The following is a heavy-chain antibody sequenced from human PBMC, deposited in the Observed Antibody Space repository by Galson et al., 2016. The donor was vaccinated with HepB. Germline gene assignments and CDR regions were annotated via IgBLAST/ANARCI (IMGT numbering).Heavy chain of an antibody. D-gene: IGHD2-2*01. CDR3: SRDLWDTVVVPSAPGLNWFDP. J-gene: IGHJ5*02. CDR2: IKGDGSDK. CDR1: GFTFNNYW. Sequence: SLRLSCAASGFTFNNYWMSWVRQAPGKGLEWVATIKGDGSDKYYVDSVKGRFTISRDNAHTSVYLQMNSLRAEDTGLYYCSRDLWDTVVVPSAPGLNWFDPGGQGTLVSVSS. V-gene: IGHV3-7*03.